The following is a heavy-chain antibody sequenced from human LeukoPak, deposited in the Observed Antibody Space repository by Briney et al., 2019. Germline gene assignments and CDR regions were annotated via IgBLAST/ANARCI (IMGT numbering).Heavy chain of an antibody. J-gene: IGHJ4*02. V-gene: IGHV4-34*01. CDR3: ARAPMVRGRTAADY. D-gene: IGHD3-10*01. Sequence: SETLSLTCAVYGGCFSGYYWSWIRQPPGKGLEWIGEINHSGSTNYNPSLKSRVTISVDTSKNQFSLKLSSVTAADTAVYYCARAPMVRGRTAADYWGQGTLVTVSS. CDR2: INHSGST. CDR1: GGCFSGYY.